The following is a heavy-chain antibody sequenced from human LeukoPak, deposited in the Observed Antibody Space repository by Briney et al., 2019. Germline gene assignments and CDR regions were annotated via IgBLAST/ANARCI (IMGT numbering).Heavy chain of an antibody. V-gene: IGHV3-11*01. Sequence: KAGGSLRLSCAASGFTFSDYYISWIRQAPGKGLEWVSYISSSGSTIYYADSVKGRFTISRDNAKNSLYLQMNSLRAEDTAVYYCARDEGDIVVVPAAISDFDPWGQGTLVTVSS. CDR3: ARDEGDIVVVPAAISDFDP. CDR2: ISSSGSTI. D-gene: IGHD2-2*02. J-gene: IGHJ5*02. CDR1: GFTFSDYY.